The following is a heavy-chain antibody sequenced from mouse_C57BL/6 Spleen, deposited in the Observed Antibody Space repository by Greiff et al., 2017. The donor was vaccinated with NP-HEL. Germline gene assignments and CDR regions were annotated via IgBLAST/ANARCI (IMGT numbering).Heavy chain of an antibody. V-gene: IGHV5-9-1*02. CDR1: GFTFSSYA. J-gene: IGHJ3*01. CDR3: TRDGDDYDEGAWFAY. Sequence: DVMLVESGEGLVKPGGSLKLSCAASGFTFSSYAMSWVRQTPEKRLEWVAYISSGGDYIYYADTVKGRFTISRDNARNTLYLQMSSLKSEDTAMYYCTRDGDDYDEGAWFAYWGQGTLVTVSA. CDR2: ISSGGDYI. D-gene: IGHD2-4*01.